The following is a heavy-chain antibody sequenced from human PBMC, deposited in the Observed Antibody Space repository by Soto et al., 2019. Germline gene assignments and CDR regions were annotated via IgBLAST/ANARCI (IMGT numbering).Heavy chain of an antibody. V-gene: IGHV4-39*01. CDR3: ASSEFH. D-gene: IGHD2-21*01. CDR2: IYYSGST. CDR1: GGSISSSSYY. Sequence: QLQLQESGPGLVKPSETLSLTCTVSGGSISSSSYYWGWIRQPPGKGLEWIGRIYYSGSTYYNPSLXSXXTTAVDTSKNQFSLKLSSVTAADTAVYYCASSEFHWGQGTLVTVSS. J-gene: IGHJ4*02.